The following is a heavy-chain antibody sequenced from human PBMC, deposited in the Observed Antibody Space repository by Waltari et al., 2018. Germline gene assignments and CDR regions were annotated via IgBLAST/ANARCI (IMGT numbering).Heavy chain of an antibody. J-gene: IGHJ4*02. CDR2: IYHAGDT. CDR3: SRQVLGYCTSAACRRLES. CDR1: GYSLNSGYY. D-gene: IGHD2-2*03. Sequence: QVQLQESGPGLVKPSETLSLTCDVSGYSLNSGYYCGWIRQSPGTGLEWIATIYHAGDTFYNPSLKSRVTISMDTSKNQFSLKLNSVTAADTAVYFCSRQVLGYCTSAACRRLESWGQGTLVTVSS. V-gene: IGHV4-38-2*01.